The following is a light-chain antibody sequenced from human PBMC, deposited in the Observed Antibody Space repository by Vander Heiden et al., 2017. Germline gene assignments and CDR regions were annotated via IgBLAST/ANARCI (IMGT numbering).Light chain of an antibody. V-gene: IGKV1-39*01. Sequence: DIQMTQSPSSLSASVGDRVTITCRASQSISSYLNWYQQKPGKAPKLLIYAASSLQSRVPSRFSGSGYGTDFTLTISSRQPEDFATYYCQQSDSTPLYTFGQGTKLEIK. CDR2: AAS. CDR3: QQSDSTPLYT. J-gene: IGKJ2*01. CDR1: QSISSY.